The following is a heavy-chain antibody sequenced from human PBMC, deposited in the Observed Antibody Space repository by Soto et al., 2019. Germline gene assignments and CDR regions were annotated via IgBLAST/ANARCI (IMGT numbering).Heavy chain of an antibody. CDR3: ATMKGGSQYYYSGMDV. CDR2: IIPMFGTA. D-gene: IGHD3-10*01. Sequence: QVQLVQSGAEVKKPGSSVKVSCKASGGTFSSYAISWVRQAPGQGLEWMGGIIPMFGTADYAQKFQGRVTLTADESTSTAYMELSSMRSDDTAVYYCATMKGGSQYYYSGMDVWGQGTTVTVSS. J-gene: IGHJ6*02. V-gene: IGHV1-69*12. CDR1: GGTFSSYA.